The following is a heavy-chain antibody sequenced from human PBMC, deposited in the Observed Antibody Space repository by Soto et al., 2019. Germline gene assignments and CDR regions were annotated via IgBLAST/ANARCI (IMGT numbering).Heavy chain of an antibody. CDR1: GGTFSSYA. Sequence: QVQLVQSGAEVKKPGSSVKVSCKASGGTFSSYAISWVRQAPGQGLEWMGGIIPIFGTANYAQKFQGRVTITADESTSTAYMELSSLRSEDTAVYYCASLVYCSGGSCRSWFDPWGQGTLVTVSS. V-gene: IGHV1-69*01. CDR3: ASLVYCSGGSCRSWFDP. J-gene: IGHJ5*02. D-gene: IGHD2-15*01. CDR2: IIPIFGTA.